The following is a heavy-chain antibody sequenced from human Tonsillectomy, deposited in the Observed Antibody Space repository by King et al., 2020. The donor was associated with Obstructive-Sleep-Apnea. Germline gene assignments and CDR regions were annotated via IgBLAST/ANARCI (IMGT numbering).Heavy chain of an antibody. CDR3: ARDKDWDYDSQPSSY. J-gene: IGHJ4*02. Sequence: VQLVESGGGLVQPGGSLRLSCAASGFTFSSYSMNWVRQAPGKGLEWGSYISSSSSTIYYADSVKGRFNISRDNAKNSLYLQMNSLRAEDTVVYYCARDKDWDYDSQPSSYWGQGTLVTVSS. CDR1: GFTFSSYS. D-gene: IGHD3-22*01. CDR2: ISSSSSTI. V-gene: IGHV3-48*04.